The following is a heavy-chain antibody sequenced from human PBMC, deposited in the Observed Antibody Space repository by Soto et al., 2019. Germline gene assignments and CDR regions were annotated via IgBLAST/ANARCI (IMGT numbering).Heavy chain of an antibody. J-gene: IGHJ4*02. D-gene: IGHD3-22*01. CDR2: ISAYNGNT. V-gene: IGHV1-18*04. Sequence: GASVKVSCKASGYTFTSYGISWVRQAPGQGLEWMGWISAYNGNTNYAQKLQGRVTMTTDASTSTAYMELRSLRSDDTAVYYCARDHTWSYYYDSSGSGYFDYWGQGTLVTVSS. CDR3: ARDHTWSYYYDSSGSGYFDY. CDR1: GYTFTSYG.